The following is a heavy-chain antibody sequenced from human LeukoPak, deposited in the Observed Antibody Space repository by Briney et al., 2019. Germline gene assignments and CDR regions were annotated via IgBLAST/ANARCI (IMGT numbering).Heavy chain of an antibody. D-gene: IGHD3-16*01. CDR2: ISTYNGNK. Sequence: ASVKVSCKASGYTFTTYGISWVRQAPGQGLEWMGWISTYNGNKHYSQKLQGRVTMTTDTSTSTAYMELRSLRSDDTAVYYCARDVSDYVWGSWGQGTLVTVSS. V-gene: IGHV1-18*01. CDR3: ARDVSDYVWGS. CDR1: GYTFTTYG. J-gene: IGHJ4*02.